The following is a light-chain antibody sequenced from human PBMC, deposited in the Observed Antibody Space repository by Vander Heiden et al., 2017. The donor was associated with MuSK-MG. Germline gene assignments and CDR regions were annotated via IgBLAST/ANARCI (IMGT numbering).Light chain of an antibody. J-gene: IGLJ2*01. CDR2: DVI. CDR3: ATNSTRATLL. CDR1: FADLHDNFF. V-gene: IGLV2-14*03. Sequence: QPALTQPASVSGSPGQSVTIPCARTFADLHDNFFFSYAWYQQYPGTAPRLLIFDVIRRSPGISSRFSGSKSDNVASLTISGLQADDEADYVCATNSTRATLLFGSGTRLTVL.